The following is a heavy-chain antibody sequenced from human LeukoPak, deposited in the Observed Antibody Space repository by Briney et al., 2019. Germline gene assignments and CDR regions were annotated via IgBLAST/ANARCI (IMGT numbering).Heavy chain of an antibody. CDR1: GVSLSSYG. V-gene: IGHV3-30-3*01. Sequence: GGSPRLSCVASGVSLSSYGMHWVRQAPGKGLEWVAVISYDGSNKYYPDSVKGRFTISRDNSKNTLYLQMNSLRAEDTAVYYCARDFLHYYDNSGYTDYWGQGTVVTVSS. CDR3: ARDFLHYYDNSGYTDY. CDR2: ISYDGSNK. J-gene: IGHJ4*02. D-gene: IGHD3-22*01.